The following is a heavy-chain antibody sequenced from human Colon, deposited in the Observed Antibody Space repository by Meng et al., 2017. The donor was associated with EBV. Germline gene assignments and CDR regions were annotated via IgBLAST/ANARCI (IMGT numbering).Heavy chain of an antibody. CDR1: GLAFISQT. D-gene: IGHD1-14*01. CDR3: VPSP. Sequence: EVHVLESGGGLVPPGGSLRLSCAGSGLAFISQTMSWVRHAPGKGLEWVSGISGGGDIIYYADSVKGRFTISRDNSKNTVDLQMNSLRADDTAVYYCVPSPGGQGTLVTVSS. J-gene: IGHJ4*02. CDR2: ISGGGDII. V-gene: IGHV3-23*01.